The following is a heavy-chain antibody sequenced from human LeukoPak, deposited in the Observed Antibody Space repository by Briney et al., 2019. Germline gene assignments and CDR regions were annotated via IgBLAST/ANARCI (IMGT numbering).Heavy chain of an antibody. CDR2: INPNSGGT. Sequence: ASVKVSCKASGYTFTGYYTHWVRQAPGQGLEWMGWINPNSGGTNYAQKFQGRVTMTRDTSISTAYMELSRLRSDDTAVYYCARVNHFYYYYYMDVWGKGTTVTVSS. J-gene: IGHJ6*03. CDR3: ARVNHFYYYYYMDV. CDR1: GYTFTGYY. V-gene: IGHV1-2*02.